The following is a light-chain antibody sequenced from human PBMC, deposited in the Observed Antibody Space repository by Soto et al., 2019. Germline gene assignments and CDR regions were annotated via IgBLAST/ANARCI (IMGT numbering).Light chain of an antibody. J-gene: IGKJ1*01. CDR2: KAS. V-gene: IGKV1-5*03. CDR1: QSISSW. Sequence: DIQMTQSPSTLSASVGDRFTISFRASQSISSWLAWYQLKPGKAPKVVIYKASTLQSEVPSRFSGSGSGTEFTLTISSLQPDDFATYYCQQYNSYSWTFGQGTKVDIK. CDR3: QQYNSYSWT.